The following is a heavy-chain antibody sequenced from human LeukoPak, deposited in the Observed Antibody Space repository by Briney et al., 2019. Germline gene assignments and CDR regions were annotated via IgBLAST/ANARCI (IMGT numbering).Heavy chain of an antibody. CDR2: INAGNGNT. V-gene: IGHV1-3*01. D-gene: IGHD6-19*01. J-gene: IGHJ4*02. CDR3: ARDQPYSSGWYGLLDY. Sequence: GASVKVSCKASGYTFTSYAMHWVRQAPGQRLEWMGWINAGNGNTKYSQKFQGRVTITRDTPASTAYMELSSLRSEDTAVYYCARDQPYSSGWYGLLDYWGQGTLVTVSS. CDR1: GYTFTSYA.